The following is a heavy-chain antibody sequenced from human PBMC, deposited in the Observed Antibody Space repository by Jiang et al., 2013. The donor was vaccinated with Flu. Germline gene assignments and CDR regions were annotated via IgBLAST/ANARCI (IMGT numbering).Heavy chain of an antibody. CDR3: ASSRPLIHSSITN. V-gene: IGHV1-18*04. Sequence: SGAEVKKPGTSVKVSCKASGYTFSRYGITWVRQAPGQGLEWMGWISTYSGNTNSAPKFRGRVTITADESTSTAYMELSSLRSEDTAVYYCASSRPLIHSSITNWGQGTLVTVSS. CDR1: GYTFSRYG. D-gene: IGHD6-13*01. CDR2: ISTYSGNT. J-gene: IGHJ4*02.